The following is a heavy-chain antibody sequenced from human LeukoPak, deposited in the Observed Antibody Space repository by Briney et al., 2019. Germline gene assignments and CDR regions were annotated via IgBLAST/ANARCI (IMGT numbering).Heavy chain of an antibody. CDR1: GGSTSSYY. Sequence: SETLSLTCTVSGGSTSSYYWSWIRQPAGKGLEWIGRIYTSGSTNYNPSLKSRVTMSVDTSKNQFSLKLSSVTAADTAVYYCARDYYDSSGYYDVAFDIWGQGTMVTVSS. V-gene: IGHV4-4*07. CDR3: ARDYYDSSGYYDVAFDI. J-gene: IGHJ3*02. D-gene: IGHD3-22*01. CDR2: IYTSGST.